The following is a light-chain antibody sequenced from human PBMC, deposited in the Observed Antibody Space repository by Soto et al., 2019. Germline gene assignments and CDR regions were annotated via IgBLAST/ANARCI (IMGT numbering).Light chain of an antibody. Sequence: DIHMTQSPSSLSVSVGDRVTITCRASQTIDTYLNWYEQKPGKAPKLLIYAASTLQSGVPSRFSGGGSGTDFTLTISSLQPEDFGTYYCQQSYTSPVTFGGGTRVEIK. CDR1: QTIDTY. CDR2: AAS. V-gene: IGKV1-39*01. CDR3: QQSYTSPVT. J-gene: IGKJ4*01.